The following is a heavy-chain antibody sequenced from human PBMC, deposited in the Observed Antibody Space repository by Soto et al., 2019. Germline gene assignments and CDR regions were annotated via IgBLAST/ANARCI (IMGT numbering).Heavy chain of an antibody. D-gene: IGHD1-26*01. Sequence: ASVKVSCKVSGYTLTELSMHWVRQAPGEGLEWMGGFDPEDGETIYAQKFQGRVTMTEDTSTDTAYMVLSSLRSEDTAVYYCATDARSGSYSDYFDYWGQGTLVTVSS. CDR2: FDPEDGET. J-gene: IGHJ4*02. CDR1: GYTLTELS. V-gene: IGHV1-24*01. CDR3: ATDARSGSYSDYFDY.